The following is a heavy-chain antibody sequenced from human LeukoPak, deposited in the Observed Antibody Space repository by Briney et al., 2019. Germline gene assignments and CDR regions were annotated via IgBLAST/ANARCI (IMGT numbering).Heavy chain of an antibody. CDR1: GFSFSTQR. D-gene: IGHD3-10*01. CDR3: FREGGD. J-gene: IGHJ4*02. Sequence: GGSLRLSCAASGFSFSTQRIHWVRQAPGKGLVWVSYINIDERITGYADSVKGRFTISRDNAKNTLYLQMNSLRAEDTAIYYCFREGGDWGQGTLVTVSS. CDR2: INIDERIT. V-gene: IGHV3-74*01.